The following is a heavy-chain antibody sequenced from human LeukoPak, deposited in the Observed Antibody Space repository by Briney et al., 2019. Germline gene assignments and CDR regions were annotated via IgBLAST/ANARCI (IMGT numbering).Heavy chain of an antibody. D-gene: IGHD4-17*01. V-gene: IGHV4-59*01. CDR2: IYYSGTT. Sequence: SETLSLTCTVSGGSISHFYWSWIRQSPGKGLEWIGYIYYSGTTNYNPSLKSRVTISVATSSTQFSLQLRSVTAADTAVYYCAREDPQTTVPEGMDVWGQGTTVIVSS. J-gene: IGHJ6*02. CDR1: GGSISHFY. CDR3: AREDPQTTVPEGMDV.